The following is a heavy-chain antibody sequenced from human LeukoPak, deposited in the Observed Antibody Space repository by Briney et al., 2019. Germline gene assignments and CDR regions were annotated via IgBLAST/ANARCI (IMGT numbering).Heavy chain of an antibody. D-gene: IGHD3-3*02. CDR1: GYSISSVYY. CDR3: ARDDHFGSGYFDY. CDR2: IYHSGST. J-gene: IGHJ4*02. Sequence: SETLSLTCAVSGYSISSVYYWGWIRQPPGKGLEWIGSIYHSGSTYNNPSLKSRLTISVDTSKNQFSLQLSTVTAADTAVYYCARDDHFGSGYFDYWGQGTLVTVSS. V-gene: IGHV4-38-2*02.